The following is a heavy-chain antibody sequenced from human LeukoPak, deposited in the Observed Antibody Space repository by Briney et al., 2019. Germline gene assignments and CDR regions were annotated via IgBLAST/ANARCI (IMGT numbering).Heavy chain of an antibody. CDR1: GFTFSSYE. CDR3: ARVRTQYYYDSSDH. V-gene: IGHV3-48*03. D-gene: IGHD3-22*01. J-gene: IGHJ4*02. CDR2: ISSSGSTI. Sequence: GGSLRLSCAASGFTFSSYEMNWVRQAPGKGLEWVSYISSSGSTIYYADSVKGRFTISRDNAKNSLYLQMNSLRAEDTAVYYCARVRTQYYYDSSDHWGQGTLVTVSS.